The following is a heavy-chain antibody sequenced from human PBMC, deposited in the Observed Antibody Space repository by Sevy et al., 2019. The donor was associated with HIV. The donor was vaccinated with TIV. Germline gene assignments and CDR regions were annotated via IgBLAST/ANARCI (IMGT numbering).Heavy chain of an antibody. D-gene: IGHD3-22*01. CDR1: GGSFSNFP. Sequence: ASVKVSCKASGGSFSNFPVSWVRQAPGQGLEWMGMIISKLGTTDYAQKFQGRVTITADESTTTAYMELTSLTSEDTAVYYCAREIPDYVSGYYSVDAFDIWGQGTKVTVSS. CDR3: AREIPDYVSGYYSVDAFDI. V-gene: IGHV1-69*11. J-gene: IGHJ3*02. CDR2: IISKLGTT.